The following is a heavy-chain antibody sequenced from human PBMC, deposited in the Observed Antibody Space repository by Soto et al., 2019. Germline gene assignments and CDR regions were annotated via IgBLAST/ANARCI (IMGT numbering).Heavy chain of an antibody. V-gene: IGHV3-30-3*01. CDR2: ISYDGSNK. CDR3: GRDSNRVATIDY. CDR1: GFTFSSYA. Sequence: GGSLRLSCAASGFTFSSYAMHWVRQAPGKGLEWVAVISYDGSNKYYADSVKGRFTISRDNSKNTLYLAMNSLRAEDTAVYYCGRDSNRVATIDYWGQGALVTVSS. J-gene: IGHJ4*02. D-gene: IGHD5-12*01.